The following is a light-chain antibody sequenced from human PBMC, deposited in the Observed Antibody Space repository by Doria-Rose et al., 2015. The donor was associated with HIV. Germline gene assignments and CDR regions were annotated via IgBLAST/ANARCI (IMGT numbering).Light chain of an antibody. CDR2: DAS. Sequence: TQSPGTLSLSPGERATLSCRASQRVKSSYLAWYQQKPVQAPRLLIYDASTRSTGIPDRFSGSGSGTDFTRTISRLEPEDVAVYYCQQYGTSRGTFGQGTRPEIK. V-gene: IGKV3-20*01. CDR1: QRVKSSY. CDR3: QQYGTSRGT. J-gene: IGKJ5*01.